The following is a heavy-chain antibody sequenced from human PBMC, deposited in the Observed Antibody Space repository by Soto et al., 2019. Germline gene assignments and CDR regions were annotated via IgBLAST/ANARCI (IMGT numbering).Heavy chain of an antibody. CDR3: ARDPSVEEAAAATGAVASGYYYYGMDV. CDR1: GFTFSDYY. CDR2: ISSSGSTI. V-gene: IGHV3-11*01. D-gene: IGHD6-13*01. J-gene: IGHJ6*02. Sequence: GSLRLSCAASGFTFSDYYMSWIRQAPGKGLEWVSYISSSGSTIYYADSVKGRFTISRDNAKNSLYLQMNSLRAEDTAVYYCARDPSVEEAAAATGAVASGYYYYGMDVWGQGTTVTVSS.